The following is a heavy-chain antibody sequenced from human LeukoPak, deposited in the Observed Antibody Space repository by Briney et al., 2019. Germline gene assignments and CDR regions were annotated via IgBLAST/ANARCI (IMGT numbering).Heavy chain of an antibody. V-gene: IGHV3-48*03. CDR1: GFTFRSYE. CDR3: ARPESPLHGLSWYDS. D-gene: IGHD3/OR15-3a*01. CDR2: ISSSGNTI. J-gene: IGHJ5*01. Sequence: PGGSLRLSCAASGFTFRSYEMNWVRQAPGKGLGWVSYISSSGNTIYYADSVKGRFTISRDNAKDSLYLQMNSLRAEDTAVYYCARPESPLHGLSWYDSWGQGTLVTVSS.